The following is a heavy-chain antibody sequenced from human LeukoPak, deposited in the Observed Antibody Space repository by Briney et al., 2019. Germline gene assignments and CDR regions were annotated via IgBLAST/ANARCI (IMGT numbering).Heavy chain of an antibody. Sequence: QPGGSLRLSCAASGFTFSSYWMHWVRQAPGKGLVWVSRINSDGSSTSYADSVKGRFTISRDNSKNTLYLQMNSLRAEDTAVYYCARATYYYDSSGYGGAFDIWGQGTMVTVSS. J-gene: IGHJ3*02. V-gene: IGHV3-74*01. CDR3: ARATYYYDSSGYGGAFDI. CDR2: INSDGSST. CDR1: GFTFSSYW. D-gene: IGHD3-22*01.